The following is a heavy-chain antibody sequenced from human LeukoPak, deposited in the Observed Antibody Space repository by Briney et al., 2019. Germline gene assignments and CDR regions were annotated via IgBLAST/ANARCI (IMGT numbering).Heavy chain of an antibody. Sequence: EASVKVSCKASGYTFTGYYMHWVRQAPGQGLEWMGWINPNSGGTNYAQEFQGRVTMTRDTSISTAYMELSRLRSDDTAVYYCARVRLYSSSFNWFDPWGQGTLVTVSS. V-gene: IGHV1-2*02. J-gene: IGHJ5*02. CDR3: ARVRLYSSSFNWFDP. D-gene: IGHD6-13*01. CDR2: INPNSGGT. CDR1: GYTFTGYY.